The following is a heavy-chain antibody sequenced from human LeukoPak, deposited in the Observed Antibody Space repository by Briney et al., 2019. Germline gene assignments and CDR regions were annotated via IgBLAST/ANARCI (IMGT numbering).Heavy chain of an antibody. Sequence: ASVTVSCKASGYTFTSYGISWVRQAPGQGLEWMGWISAYNGNTNYAQKLQGRVIMTTDTSTSTAYMELRSLRSDDTAVYYCVVGGDGRNYYYYGMDVWGQGTTVTVSS. CDR2: ISAYNGNT. J-gene: IGHJ6*02. V-gene: IGHV1-18*01. CDR3: VVGGDGRNYYYYGMDV. D-gene: IGHD2-15*01. CDR1: GYTFTSYG.